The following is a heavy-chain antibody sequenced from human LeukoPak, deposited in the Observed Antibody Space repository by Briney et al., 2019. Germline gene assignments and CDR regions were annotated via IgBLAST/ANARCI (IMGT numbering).Heavy chain of an antibody. Sequence: PGGSLRLSCAASGFTFSSYSMNWVRQAPGKGLEWVANIKQDGSAKFYVESVKGRFTISRDNAKNSLYLQMNSLRAEDTALYYCHLSPVRGVYYYYGMDVWGQGTTVTVSS. D-gene: IGHD3-10*01. V-gene: IGHV3-7*03. J-gene: IGHJ6*02. CDR2: IKQDGSAK. CDR3: HLSPVRGVYYYYGMDV. CDR1: GFTFSSYS.